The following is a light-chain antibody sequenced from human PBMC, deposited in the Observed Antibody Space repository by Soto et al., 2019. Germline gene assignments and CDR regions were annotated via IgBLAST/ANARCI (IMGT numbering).Light chain of an antibody. CDR1: QSSSNY. V-gene: IGKV1-39*01. CDR3: QQSYRTPYT. CDR2: AAS. Sequence: DIQMTQSPSSLSASVGDRVTITCRASQSSSNYLNWYQQKPGRAPKLLIYAASNLQSGVPSRFSGSGSETDFTLTISSLQPEDIATYYCQQSYRTPYTFGQGTKLEIK. J-gene: IGKJ2*01.